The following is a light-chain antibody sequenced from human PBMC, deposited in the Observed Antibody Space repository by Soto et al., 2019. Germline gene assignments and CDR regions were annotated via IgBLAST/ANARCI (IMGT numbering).Light chain of an antibody. J-gene: IGKJ1*01. CDR3: QQYNDWPRT. CDR2: GAF. CDR1: QSVSSN. V-gene: IGKV3D-15*01. Sequence: EIVMTQSPATLSVSPGERATLSCRASQSVSSNLAWYQQKPGQPPRLLIYGAFNRAAGIPARFSGSGSGTEFTLTISSLQSEDFAVYYCQQYNDWPRTFGQGTKVDIK.